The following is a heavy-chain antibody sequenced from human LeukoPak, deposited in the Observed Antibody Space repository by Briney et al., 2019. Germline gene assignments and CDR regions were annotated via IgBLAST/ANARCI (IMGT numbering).Heavy chain of an antibody. D-gene: IGHD3-9*01. Sequence: PSETLSLTCSVSGGSISSSSYYWGWIRQPPGKGLEGIGGIYYSGSTYYNPSLKSRVTISVDTSKNEFSLKLSSVTAADTAVYYCARRRYRYFDYWGQGTLVTVSS. CDR3: ARRRYRYFDY. CDR1: GGSISSSSYY. V-gene: IGHV4-39*01. CDR2: IYYSGST. J-gene: IGHJ4*02.